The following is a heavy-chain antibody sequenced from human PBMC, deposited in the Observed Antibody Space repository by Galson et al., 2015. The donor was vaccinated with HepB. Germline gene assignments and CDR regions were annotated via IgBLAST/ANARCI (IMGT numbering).Heavy chain of an antibody. CDR3: AREGPRTTNYYYYGMDV. V-gene: IGHV3-23*01. CDR2: VSGSGDNT. J-gene: IGHJ6*02. CDR1: GFSFSNYA. Sequence: SLRLSCAATGFSFSNYAMSWVRQAPGTGLEWVSTVSGSGDNTYFADSVKGRFTISRDNSKSTVSLQMNNLRAGDTAVYYCAREGPRTTNYYYYGMDVWGQGTTVTVSS. D-gene: IGHD1-1*01.